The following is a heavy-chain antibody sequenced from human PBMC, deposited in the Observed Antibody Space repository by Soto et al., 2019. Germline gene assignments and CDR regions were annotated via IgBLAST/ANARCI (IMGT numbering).Heavy chain of an antibody. J-gene: IGHJ5*02. V-gene: IGHV1-69*12. CDR1: GGTFSSYA. CDR2: IIPIFGTA. D-gene: IGHD6-19*01. CDR3: AREGYSSGWDRAHWFDP. Sequence: QVQLVQSGAEVKKPGSSVKVSCKASGGTFSSYAISWVRQAPGQGLEWMGGIIPIFGTANYAQKFQGRVTITADESTSTAYMALRSLRSEDTAVYYWAREGYSSGWDRAHWFDPWGQGTLVTVSS.